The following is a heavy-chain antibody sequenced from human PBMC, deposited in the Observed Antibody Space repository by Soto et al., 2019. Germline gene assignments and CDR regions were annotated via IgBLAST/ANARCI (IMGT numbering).Heavy chain of an antibody. CDR3: ARDATMIVVVITTNCAFDI. CDR2: INPSGGST. J-gene: IGHJ3*02. D-gene: IGHD3-22*01. CDR1: GYTFTSYY. V-gene: IGHV1-46*01. Sequence: GASVKVSCKASGYTFTSYYMHWVRQAPGQGLEWMGIINPSGGSTSYAQKFQGRVTMTRDTSTSTVYMELSSLRSEDTAVYYCARDATMIVVVITTNCAFDIWGQGTMVTVSS.